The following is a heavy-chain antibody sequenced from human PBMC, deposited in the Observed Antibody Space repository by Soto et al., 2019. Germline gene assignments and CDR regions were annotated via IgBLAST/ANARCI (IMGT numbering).Heavy chain of an antibody. CDR2: IYYSGST. J-gene: IGHJ3*02. D-gene: IGHD2-15*01. CDR3: ARDNKYCSGGSCYHVGDAFDI. Sequence: QVQLQESGPGLVKPSQTLSLTCTVSGGSISSGGYYWSWIRQHPGKGLEWIGYIYYSGSTYYNPSLKSRVTISVDTSKNQFSLKLSSVTAADTAVYYCARDNKYCSGGSCYHVGDAFDIWGQGTMVTVSS. V-gene: IGHV4-31*03. CDR1: GGSISSGGYY.